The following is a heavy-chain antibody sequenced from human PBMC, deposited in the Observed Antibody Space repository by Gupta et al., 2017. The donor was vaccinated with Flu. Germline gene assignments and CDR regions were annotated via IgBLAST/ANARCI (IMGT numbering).Heavy chain of an antibody. V-gene: IGHV7-4-1*02. Sequence: VRQAPGQGLEWMGWISPSTGKPTYAQGFTGRYVFSSDTSVSTAYLQISSLTAEDTAVYYWARYNQVIWFDTWGQGTLVTVSS. J-gene: IGHJ5*02. CDR3: ARYNQVIWFDT. CDR2: ISPSTGKP. D-gene: IGHD1-1*01.